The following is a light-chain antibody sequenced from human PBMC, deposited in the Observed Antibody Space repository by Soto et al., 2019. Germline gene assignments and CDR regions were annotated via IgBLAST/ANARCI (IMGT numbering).Light chain of an antibody. CDR2: KAS. CDR1: QSISSW. CDR3: QQYNDTWT. V-gene: IGKV1-5*03. Sequence: DIQMTQSPSTLSASVGDRVTITCRASQSISSWLAWYQQKPGKAPKLLIYKASTLQSGVPSRLSGSGSGTEFTLAISSLQPDDSATYYCQQYNDTWTFGQGTKVEIK. J-gene: IGKJ1*01.